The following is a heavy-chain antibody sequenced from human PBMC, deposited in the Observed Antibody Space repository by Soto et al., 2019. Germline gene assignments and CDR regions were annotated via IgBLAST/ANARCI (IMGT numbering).Heavy chain of an antibody. D-gene: IGHD5-18*01. J-gene: IGHJ6*02. CDR2: ISSSSSYM. CDR1: GFPFSIYS. V-gene: IGHV3-21*01. Sequence: PGGSLRLSCAASGFPFSIYSMNWVRQSPGKGLEWVSSISSSSSYMYYTDSVKGRFTISRDNAKNSLYLQMNSLRAEDKDVYYCERDAYSYGQRGNYDDYGMDVWGQGKTVTVSS. CDR3: ERDAYSYGQRGNYDDYGMDV.